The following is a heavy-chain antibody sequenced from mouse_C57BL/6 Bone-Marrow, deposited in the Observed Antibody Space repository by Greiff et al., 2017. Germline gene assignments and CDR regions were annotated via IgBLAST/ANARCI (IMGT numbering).Heavy chain of an antibody. CDR1: GFTFSSYG. D-gene: IGHD1-1*01. CDR3: ARSYYYGSSYDWFAY. Sequence: EVKVEESGGDLVKPGGSLKLSCAASGFTFSSYGMSWVRQTPDKRLEWVATISSGGSYTYYPDSVKGRFTISRDNAKNTLYLQLSSRRSEDTAMYYCARSYYYGSSYDWFAYWGQGTLVTVSA. J-gene: IGHJ3*01. CDR2: ISSGGSYT. V-gene: IGHV5-6*02.